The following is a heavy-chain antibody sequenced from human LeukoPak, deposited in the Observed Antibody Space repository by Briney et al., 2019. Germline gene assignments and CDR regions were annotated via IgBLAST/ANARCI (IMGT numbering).Heavy chain of an antibody. CDR1: GGSIIGHW. D-gene: IGHD2/OR15-2a*01. Sequence: SETLSLTCTVSGGSIIGHWWSWIRQPPGKGLEWIGDIFYSGSNNYNPSLKSRLSISIDTSKNQFSLKLSSVTAADTAMYYCARRNTADASIDFWGQGTLVIASS. CDR2: IFYSGSN. J-gene: IGHJ4*02. CDR3: ARRNTADASIDF. V-gene: IGHV4-59*08.